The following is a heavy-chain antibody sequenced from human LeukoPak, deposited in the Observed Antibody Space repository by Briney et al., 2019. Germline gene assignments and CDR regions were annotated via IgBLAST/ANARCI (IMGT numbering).Heavy chain of an antibody. D-gene: IGHD1-26*01. V-gene: IGHV3-48*02. CDR2: ITASGTAM. J-gene: IGHJ4*02. CDR1: GFTFSSYS. Sequence: PGGSLRLSCAASGFTFSSYSMNWVRQAPGKGLEWVSHITASGTAMFYADSVKGHFTISRDNAKSSLYLQMNSLRDEDTAVYYCASSGSYRFDYWGQGTLVTVSS. CDR3: ASSGSYRFDY.